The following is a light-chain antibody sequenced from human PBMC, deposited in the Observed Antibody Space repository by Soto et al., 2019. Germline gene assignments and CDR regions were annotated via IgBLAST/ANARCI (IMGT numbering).Light chain of an antibody. CDR3: SSYGGSNNFVL. J-gene: IGLJ2*01. V-gene: IGLV2-8*01. CDR2: EVS. CDR1: SSDVGGYKY. Sequence: QSVLTQPPSASGSPGQSVIISCTGTSSDVGGYKYVSWYQQHPGQAPKLMIFEVSKRPSGVPDRFSGSKSGNTASLTVSGLQAEDEADYYCSSYGGSNNFVLFGGGTQLTVL.